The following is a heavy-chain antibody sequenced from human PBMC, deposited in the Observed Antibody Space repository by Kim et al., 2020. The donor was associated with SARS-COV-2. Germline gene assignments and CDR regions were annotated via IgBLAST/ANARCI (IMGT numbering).Heavy chain of an antibody. CDR3: ARVNVLTGHNEIDY. D-gene: IGHD3-9*01. J-gene: IGHJ4*02. Sequence: SETLSLTCTVSGGSISSSGYYWTWIRQHPGKGLEWIGYIYSSGSTYYNPSLMRRGTISVDTSTNQFSLKLSSVTAADTAVYYCARVNVLTGHNEIDYWGQGTLVTVSP. CDR2: IYSSGST. CDR1: GGSISSSGYY. V-gene: IGHV4-31*03.